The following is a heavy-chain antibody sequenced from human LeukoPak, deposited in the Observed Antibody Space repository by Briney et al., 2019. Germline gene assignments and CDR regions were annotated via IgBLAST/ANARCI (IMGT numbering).Heavy chain of an antibody. V-gene: IGHV4-39*01. J-gene: IGHJ1*01. Sequence: PSETLSLTCTVFGDSVSRSDSYWVWIRQPPGKGLEWIGTIYYSGRTYYSPSLKRRVTLSVDTSNKHFSPHHSLLTSADTALYFCARRRYYDSSGYLDWGQGTLVTVSS. CDR3: ARRRYYDSSGYLD. CDR2: IYYSGRT. D-gene: IGHD3-22*01. CDR1: GDSVSRSDSY.